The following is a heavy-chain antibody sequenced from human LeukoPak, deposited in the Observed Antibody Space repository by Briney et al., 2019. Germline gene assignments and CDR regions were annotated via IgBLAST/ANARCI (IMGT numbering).Heavy chain of an antibody. CDR2: IFYSGST. Sequence: GSLRLSCAASGFTLSNYAMSWVRQTPGKGLEWIGYIFYSGSTNYNPSLKSRVTISVDTSKNQFSLKLISVTAADTAVYYCARSTSSSWYSSAFDIWGQGTMVTVSS. D-gene: IGHD6-13*01. J-gene: IGHJ3*02. V-gene: IGHV4-59*01. CDR1: GFTLSNYA. CDR3: ARSTSSSWYSSAFDI.